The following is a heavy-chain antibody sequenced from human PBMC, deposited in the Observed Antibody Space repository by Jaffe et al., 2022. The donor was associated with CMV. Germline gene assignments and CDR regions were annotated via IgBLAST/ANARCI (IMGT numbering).Heavy chain of an antibody. D-gene: IGHD2-8*01. Sequence: VQLVESGGGLVQPGGSLRISCEASGFTFSSYRMHWVRQPPGRGLVWVSLINSDESSTNYADSVKGRFTISRDNAKNTLYLQMNSLRGEDTAVYYCTRDSNGLGYWGQGTLVTVSS. V-gene: IGHV3-74*01. CDR2: INSDESST. CDR3: TRDSNGLGY. CDR1: GFTFSSYR. J-gene: IGHJ4*02.